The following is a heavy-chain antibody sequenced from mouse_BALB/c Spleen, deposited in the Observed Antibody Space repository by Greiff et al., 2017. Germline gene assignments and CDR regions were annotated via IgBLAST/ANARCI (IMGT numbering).Heavy chain of an antibody. D-gene: IGHD2-4*01. CDR1: GFTFSSYA. J-gene: IGHJ4*01. CDR3: ARITLYAMDY. CDR2: ISSGGSYT. Sequence: DVKLVESGGGLVKPGGSLKLSCAASGFTFSSYAMSWVRQSPEKRLEWVAEISSGGSYTYYPDTVTGRFTISRDNAKNTLYLEMSSLRSEDTAMYYCARITLYAMDYWGQGTSVTVSS. V-gene: IGHV5-9-4*01.